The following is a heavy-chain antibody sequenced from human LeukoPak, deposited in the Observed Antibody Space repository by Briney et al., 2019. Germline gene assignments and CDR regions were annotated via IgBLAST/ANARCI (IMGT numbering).Heavy chain of an antibody. J-gene: IGHJ4*02. Sequence: GGSLRLSCAASGFTFSTYTMTWVRQTPGKGLEWVSVISSSGDITHYADSVKGRFTISRDNSKRTLYLQMNSLRAEDTAVYYCAKSRGNYDNTGWRIFDYWGQGTLVTVSS. D-gene: IGHD3-22*01. CDR2: ISSSGDIT. CDR1: GFTFSTYT. CDR3: AKSRGNYDNTGWRIFDY. V-gene: IGHV3-23*01.